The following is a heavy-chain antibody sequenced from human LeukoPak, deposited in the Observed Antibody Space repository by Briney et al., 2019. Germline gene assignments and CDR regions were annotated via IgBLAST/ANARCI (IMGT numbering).Heavy chain of an antibody. Sequence: GGSLRLSCAASGLTFSHYGMHWVRQSPGKGLDWVALIWNDGSKKYYADSVKGRFTISRDNAKNTLYLQMDSQRAEDTAVYYCTMWSGSSYIEYFQHWGRAPWSPSPQ. CDR1: GLTFSHYG. CDR2: IWNDGSKK. CDR3: TMWSGSSYIEYFQH. V-gene: IGHV3-33*01. D-gene: IGHD1-26*01. J-gene: IGHJ1*01.